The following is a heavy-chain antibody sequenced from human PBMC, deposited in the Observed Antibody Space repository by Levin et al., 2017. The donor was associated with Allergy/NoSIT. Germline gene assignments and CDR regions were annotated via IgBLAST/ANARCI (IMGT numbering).Heavy chain of an antibody. CDR3: ARQVVVVPAANWFDP. Sequence: ASVKVSCKASGYTFTSYAMNWVRQAPGQGLEWMGWINTNTRNPTYAQGFTGRFVFSLDTSVSTAYLQISSLKAEDTAVYYCARQVVVVPAANWFDPWGQGTLVTVSS. CDR1: GYTFTSYA. J-gene: IGHJ5*02. CDR2: INTNTRNP. D-gene: IGHD2-2*01. V-gene: IGHV7-4-1*02.